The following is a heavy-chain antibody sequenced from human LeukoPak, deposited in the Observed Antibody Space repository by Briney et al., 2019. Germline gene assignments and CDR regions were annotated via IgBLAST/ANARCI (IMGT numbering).Heavy chain of an antibody. CDR3: AKGQAAFLEWLSTGDY. CDR1: GYTFTGCY. J-gene: IGHJ4*02. Sequence: GASVKVSCKASGYTFTGCYMHWVRQAPGQGLEWMGWINPNSGGTNYAQKFQGRVTMTRDTSISTAYMELSRLRSDDTAVYYCAKGQAAFLEWLSTGDYWGQGTLVTVSS. D-gene: IGHD3-3*01. V-gene: IGHV1-2*02. CDR2: INPNSGGT.